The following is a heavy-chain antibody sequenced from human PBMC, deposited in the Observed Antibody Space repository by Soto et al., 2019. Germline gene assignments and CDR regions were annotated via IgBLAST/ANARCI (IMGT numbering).Heavy chain of an antibody. CDR3: LKDPRQLELLPRVGNYGMDV. Sequence: PGGSLRLSCAASGFTFSSYAMSWVRQAPGKGLEWVSAISGSGGSTYYADSVKGRFTISRDNSKNTLYLQMNSLRAEDTAVYYCLKDPRQLELLPRVGNYGMDVWGQGTTVTVSS. D-gene: IGHD1-7*01. CDR2: ISGSGGST. J-gene: IGHJ6*02. CDR1: GFTFSSYA. V-gene: IGHV3-23*01.